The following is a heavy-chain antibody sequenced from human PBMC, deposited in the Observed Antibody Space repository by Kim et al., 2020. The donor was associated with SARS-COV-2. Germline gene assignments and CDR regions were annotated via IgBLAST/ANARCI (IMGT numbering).Heavy chain of an antibody. D-gene: IGHD3-10*01. Sequence: CNPSLMSRVTISVDTSKNQFSLKLSAVTAADTAVYYCAREGLWFGDSMDVWGQGTTVTVSS. CDR3: AREGLWFGDSMDV. V-gene: IGHV4-31*02. J-gene: IGHJ6*02.